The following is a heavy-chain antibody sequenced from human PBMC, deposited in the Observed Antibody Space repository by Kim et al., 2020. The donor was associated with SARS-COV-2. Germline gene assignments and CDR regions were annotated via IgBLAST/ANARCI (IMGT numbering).Heavy chain of an antibody. CDR2: ISGSGGST. J-gene: IGHJ3*02. Sequence: GGSLRLSCAASGFTFSSYAMSWVRQAPGKGLEWVSAISGSGGSTYYADSVKGRFTISRDNSKNTLYLQMNSLRAEDTAVYYCAKEGGITIFWPGAQANKHDAFDIWGQGTMVTVSS. D-gene: IGHD3-3*01. V-gene: IGHV3-23*01. CDR3: AKEGGITIFWPGAQANKHDAFDI. CDR1: GFTFSSYA.